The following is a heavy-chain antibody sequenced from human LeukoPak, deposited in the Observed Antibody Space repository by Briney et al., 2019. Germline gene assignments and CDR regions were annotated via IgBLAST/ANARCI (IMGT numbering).Heavy chain of an antibody. V-gene: IGHV3-48*04. CDR1: GFTFSSYS. CDR3: ARGWVTSLFDYYDSSGYPGY. J-gene: IGHJ4*02. CDR2: ISSSSSTI. D-gene: IGHD3-22*01. Sequence: PGGSLXLSCAASGFTFSSYSMNWVRQAPGKGLEWVSYISSSSSTIYYADSVKGRFTISRDNAKNSLYLQMNSLRAEDTAVYYCARGWVTSLFDYYDSSGYPGYWGQGTLVTVSS.